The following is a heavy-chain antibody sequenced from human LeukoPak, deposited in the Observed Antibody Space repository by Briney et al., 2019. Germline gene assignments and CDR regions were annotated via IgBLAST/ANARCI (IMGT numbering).Heavy chain of an antibody. CDR3: ARDRIVATGFHYYYYMDV. D-gene: IGHD5-12*01. J-gene: IGHJ6*03. V-gene: IGHV4-39*07. Sequence: SETLSLTCTVSGGSISSSSYYWGWIRQPPGKGLEWIGSIYYSGSTCCNPSLKSRVTISVDTSKNQFSLKLSSVTAADTAVYYCARDRIVATGFHYYYYMDVWGKGTTVTVSS. CDR2: IYYSGST. CDR1: GGSISSSSYY.